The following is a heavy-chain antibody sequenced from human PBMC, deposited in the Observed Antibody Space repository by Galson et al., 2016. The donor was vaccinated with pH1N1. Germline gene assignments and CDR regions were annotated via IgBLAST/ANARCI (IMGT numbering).Heavy chain of an antibody. CDR3: ARVNHYYYYGMDV. CDR1: GLPSNDHA. J-gene: IGHJ6*02. CDR2: IYWSDSRT. Sequence: SLRLSCAASGLPSNDHAMHWVRRIPGKGLEWVSGIYWSDSRTGYADSVKGRFTISRDNAKNSLYLQMNSLRAEDTAVYYCARVNHYYYYGMDVWGQGTTVTVSS. V-gene: IGHV3-9*02.